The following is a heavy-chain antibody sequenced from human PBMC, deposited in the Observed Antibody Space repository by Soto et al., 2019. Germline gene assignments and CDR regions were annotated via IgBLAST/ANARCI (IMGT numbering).Heavy chain of an antibody. D-gene: IGHD3-16*01. CDR2: IWTSGST. J-gene: IGHJ3*01. CDR3: ATRPLLRGAP. CDR1: GFTFSSND. Sequence: EVQLVESGGGLIQPGGSLRLSCEASGFTFSSNDMSWVRQAPGKGLEWVSLIWTSGSTAYADSVKDRFTISRDNSKSALYLHMSSLRAEDTAVYYCATRPLLRGAPWGQGTMVTVSS. V-gene: IGHV3-53*01.